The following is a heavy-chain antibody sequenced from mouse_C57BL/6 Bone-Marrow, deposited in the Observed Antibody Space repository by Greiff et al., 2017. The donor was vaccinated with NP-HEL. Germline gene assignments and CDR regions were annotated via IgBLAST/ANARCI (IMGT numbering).Heavy chain of an antibody. CDR2: IDPSDSYT. Sequence: QVQLQQPGAELVRPGTSVKLSCKASGYTFTSYWMHWVKQRPGQGLEWIGVIDPSDSYTNDNQGFKGKATLTVDTSSSTAYMQLSSLTSEDSAVYYCARRGTSTVVDYFDYWGQGTTLTVSS. V-gene: IGHV1-59*01. D-gene: IGHD1-1*01. CDR3: ARRGTSTVVDYFDY. CDR1: GYTFTSYW. J-gene: IGHJ2*01.